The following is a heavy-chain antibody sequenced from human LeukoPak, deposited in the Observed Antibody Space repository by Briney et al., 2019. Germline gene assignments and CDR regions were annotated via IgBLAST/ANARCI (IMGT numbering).Heavy chain of an antibody. D-gene: IGHD6-13*01. J-gene: IGHJ4*02. Sequence: ASVTVSFTASGYTFTIYYVHWVRQTPGQGLEWMGIINPSGGGTTYAQKFQGRVTMTRDTSTSTVYVELSSLTSVDTAVYYCAREEGAAAGTGIDYWGQGTPVTVSS. CDR1: GYTFTIYY. CDR2: INPSGGGT. V-gene: IGHV1-46*01. CDR3: AREEGAAAGTGIDY.